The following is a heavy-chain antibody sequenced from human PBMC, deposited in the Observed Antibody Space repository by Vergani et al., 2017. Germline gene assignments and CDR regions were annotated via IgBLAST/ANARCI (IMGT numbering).Heavy chain of an antibody. CDR2: IYYSGST. Sequence: QVQLQESGPGLVKPSETLSLTCTVSGGSVSSGSYYWSWIRQPPGKGLEWIGYIYYSGSTYYNPSLKSRVTISVDTSKNQFSLKLSSVTAADTAVYYCARHRYYYDSSGYQNWFDPWGQGTLVTVSS. CDR1: GGSVSSGSYY. D-gene: IGHD3-22*01. CDR3: ARHRYYYDSSGYQNWFDP. V-gene: IGHV4-39*01. J-gene: IGHJ5*02.